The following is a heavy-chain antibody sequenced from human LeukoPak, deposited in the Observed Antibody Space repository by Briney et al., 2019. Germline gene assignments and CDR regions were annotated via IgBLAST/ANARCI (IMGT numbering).Heavy chain of an antibody. CDR2: INPNSGGT. V-gene: IGHV1-2*02. J-gene: IGHJ4*02. D-gene: IGHD6-19*01. Sequence: ASVKVSCKASGYTFPGYYMHWVRQAPGQGLEWMGWINPNSGGTNYAQKFQGRATMTRDTSISTAYMELSRLRSDDTAVYYCARDSGSGWQYWGQGTLVTVSS. CDR3: ARDSGSGWQY. CDR1: GYTFPGYY.